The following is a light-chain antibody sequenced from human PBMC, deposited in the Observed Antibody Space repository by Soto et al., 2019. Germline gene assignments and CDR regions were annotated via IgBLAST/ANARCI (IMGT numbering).Light chain of an antibody. V-gene: IGKV1-5*03. J-gene: IGKJ1*01. CDR1: QSISSW. CDR2: KAS. Sequence: IQMTQSPSTLSASVGDRVTITCRARQSISSWLAWYQHKPAKAPKLLIHKASSLESGVPSRFSGSGSGTEFTLTISSLHPDDFATYYCQQYYSYWTFGQGTKVEI. CDR3: QQYYSYWT.